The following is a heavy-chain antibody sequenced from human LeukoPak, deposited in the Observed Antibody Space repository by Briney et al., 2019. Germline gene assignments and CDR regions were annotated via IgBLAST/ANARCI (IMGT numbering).Heavy chain of an antibody. CDR2: INHSGST. V-gene: IGHV4-34*01. CDR3: ARYSAAAASYFDY. CDR1: GGSFSGYY. Sequence: PSETLSLTCAVYGGSFSGYYWSWIRQPPGKGLEWIGEINHSGSTNYNPSLKSRVTISVDTSKNQFSLKLSSVTAADTAVYYCARYSAAAASYFDYWGQGTLVTVP. D-gene: IGHD6-13*01. J-gene: IGHJ4*02.